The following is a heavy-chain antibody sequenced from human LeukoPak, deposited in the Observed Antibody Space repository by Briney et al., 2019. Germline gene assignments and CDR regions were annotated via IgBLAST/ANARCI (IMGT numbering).Heavy chain of an antibody. J-gene: IGHJ6*03. V-gene: IGHV3-21*01. CDR2: ISSSSSYI. D-gene: IGHD3-22*01. Sequence: GGSLRLSCAASGFTFSSYSMNWVRQAPGKGLEWVSSISSSSSYIYYADSVKGRFTISRDNAKDSLYLQMNSLRAEDTAVYYCARTTYYYDSSGYWGPSYCYYYYMDVWGKGTTVTVSS. CDR1: GFTFSSYS. CDR3: ARTTYYYDSSGYWGPSYCYYYYMDV.